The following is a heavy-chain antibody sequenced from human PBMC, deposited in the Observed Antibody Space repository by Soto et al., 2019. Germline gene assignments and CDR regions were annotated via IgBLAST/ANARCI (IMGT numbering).Heavy chain of an antibody. CDR1: VYPFTSLS. J-gene: IGHJ1*01. Sequence: ASLKVSCKASVYPFTSLSMHWARQATGPGLEWMGIINPSGGSTSYAQKFQGRVTMTRDTSTSTVYMELSSLRSEDTAVYYCSMSKGGTYYDSSGYYPGYWGQGTLVTVSS. D-gene: IGHD3-22*01. CDR2: INPSGGST. V-gene: IGHV1-46*01. CDR3: SMSKGGTYYDSSGYYPGY.